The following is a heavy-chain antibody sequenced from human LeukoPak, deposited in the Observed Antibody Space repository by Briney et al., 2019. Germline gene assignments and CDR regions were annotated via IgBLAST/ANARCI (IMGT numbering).Heavy chain of an antibody. D-gene: IGHD3-22*01. J-gene: IGHJ4*02. CDR3: AAQAMIVVPTKLDY. Sequence: PSQTLSLTCTVSGGSISSGSYYWSWIRQPAGKGLEWIGHIYTSGGTNYNPSLKSRVTISVDTSKNQFSLKLSSVSAADTAVYYCAAQAMIVVPTKLDYWGQGTLVTVSS. V-gene: IGHV4-61*09. CDR1: GGSISSGSYY. CDR2: IYTSGGT.